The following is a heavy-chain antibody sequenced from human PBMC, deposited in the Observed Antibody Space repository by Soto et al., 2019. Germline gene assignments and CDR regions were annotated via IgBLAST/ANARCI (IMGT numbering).Heavy chain of an antibody. CDR2: ISGSGGST. CDR3: AKDDIVVVTANYYFDY. CDR1: GFTFSSYT. Sequence: EVQLLESVGGLVQPGGSLRLSCAASGFTFSSYTMSWARQAPGNGLEWVSTISGSGGSTWYADSVKGRFTIARDNSKNTLYLQMNSLRAEDTAVYYCAKDDIVVVTANYYFDYWGQGTLVTVSS. J-gene: IGHJ4*02. D-gene: IGHD2-21*02. V-gene: IGHV3-23*01.